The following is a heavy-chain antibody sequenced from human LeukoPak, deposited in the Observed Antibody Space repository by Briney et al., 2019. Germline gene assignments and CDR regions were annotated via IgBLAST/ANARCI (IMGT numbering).Heavy chain of an antibody. CDR2: INHSGST. CDR3: ASTERCSTTCPLDY. V-gene: IGHV4-34*01. Sequence: PSETLSLTCAVSGXSFSDYYWTWIRQPPGKGLEWIGEINHSGSTNYNPSLKSRVTISVDTSKNQFSLKLSSVTAADTAVYYCASTERCSTTCPLDYWGQGTLVTVSS. J-gene: IGHJ4*02. D-gene: IGHD2-2*01. CDR1: GXSFSDYY.